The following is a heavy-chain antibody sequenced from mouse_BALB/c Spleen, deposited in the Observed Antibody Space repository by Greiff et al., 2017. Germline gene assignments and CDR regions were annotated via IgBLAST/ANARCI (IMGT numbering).Heavy chain of an antibody. CDR1: GYTFTSYW. Sequence: LQQPGSELVRPGASVKLSCKASGYTFTSYWMHWVKQRHGQGLEWIGNIYPGSGSTNYDEKFKSKGTLTVDTSSSTAYMHLSSLTSEDSAVYYCTRSYDYAMDYWGQGTSVTVSS. CDR2: IYPGSGST. J-gene: IGHJ4*01. CDR3: TRSYDYAMDY. D-gene: IGHD2-12*01. V-gene: IGHV1S22*01.